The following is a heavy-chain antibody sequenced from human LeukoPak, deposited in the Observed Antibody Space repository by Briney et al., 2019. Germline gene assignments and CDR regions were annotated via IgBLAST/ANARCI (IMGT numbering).Heavy chain of an antibody. CDR3: ARNRYYDFWSGYAPYYYGMDV. Sequence: ASVKVSCKASGYTFTSYDINWVRQATGQGLEWMGWMNPNSGNTGYAQKFQGRVTMTRNTSISTAYMELSSLRSEDTAVYYCARNRYYDFWSGYAPYYYGMDVWGQGTTVTVSS. V-gene: IGHV1-8*01. CDR2: MNPNSGNT. CDR1: GYTFTSYD. J-gene: IGHJ6*02. D-gene: IGHD3-3*01.